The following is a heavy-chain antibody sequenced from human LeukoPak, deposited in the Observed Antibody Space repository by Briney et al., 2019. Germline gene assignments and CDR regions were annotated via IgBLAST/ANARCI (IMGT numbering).Heavy chain of an antibody. J-gene: IGHJ3*02. CDR3: AKDQIGYCSGGSCYYHGDAFDI. CDR1: GFTFSSYW. V-gene: IGHV3-74*01. D-gene: IGHD2-15*01. Sequence: GGSLRLSCAASGFTFSSYWMHWVRHAPGKGLVWVSRINSDGSSTSYADSVKGRFTISRDNSKNTLYLQMNSLRAEDTAVYYCAKDQIGYCSGGSCYYHGDAFDIWGQGTMVTVSS. CDR2: INSDGSST.